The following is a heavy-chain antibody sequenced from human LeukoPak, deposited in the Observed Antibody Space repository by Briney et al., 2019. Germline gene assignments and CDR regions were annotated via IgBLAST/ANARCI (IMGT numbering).Heavy chain of an antibody. Sequence: GGSLRLSCAASGFTFSSYAMGWVRQAPGKGLEWVSAISGSGGSTYYADSVKGRCTISRDNSKNTLYLQMNSLRAEDTAVYYCAKGVLSIAALDVWGQGTTVTVSS. D-gene: IGHD6-6*01. CDR1: GFTFSSYA. CDR3: AKGVLSIAALDV. V-gene: IGHV3-23*01. J-gene: IGHJ6*02. CDR2: ISGSGGST.